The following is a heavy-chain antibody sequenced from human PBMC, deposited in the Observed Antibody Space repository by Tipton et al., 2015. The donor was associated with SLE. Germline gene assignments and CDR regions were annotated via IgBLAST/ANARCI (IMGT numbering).Heavy chain of an antibody. Sequence: TLSLTCAVSGASFSANYWGWIRQPPGKGLEWIGESDQRGSTNYNPSLKSRVTISLDTSRNQFSPKLTSVTAADTAVYYCARGHRQITVFGDWGQGTLVTVSS. CDR1: GASFSANY. CDR2: SDQRGST. D-gene: IGHD3-3*01. V-gene: IGHV4-34*01. J-gene: IGHJ4*02. CDR3: ARGHRQITVFGD.